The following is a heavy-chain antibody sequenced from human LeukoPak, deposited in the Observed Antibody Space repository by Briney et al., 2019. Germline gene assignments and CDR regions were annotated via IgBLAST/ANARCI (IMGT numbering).Heavy chain of an antibody. CDR2: MNPNSGNT. Sequence: GASVKVSCKASGYTFTSYDINWVRPATGQGLEWMGWMNPNSGNTGYAQKFQGRVTMTRNTSISTAYMELSSLRSEDTAVYYCAREDYYYYGMDVWGQGTTVTVSS. CDR3: AREDYYYYGMDV. V-gene: IGHV1-8*01. J-gene: IGHJ6*02. CDR1: GYTFTSYD.